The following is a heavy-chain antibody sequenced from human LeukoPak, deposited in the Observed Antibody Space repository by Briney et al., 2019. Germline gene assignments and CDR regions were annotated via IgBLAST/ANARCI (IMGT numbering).Heavy chain of an antibody. CDR3: AKAWIVRPFDY. Sequence: PGGALRLSCAASGFTFSRYAMSWVREAPGKGLEWVSAISGSGGSTYYADSVKGRFTISRDTSKNPLYLQMNSLRAEDTAVYYCAKAWIVRPFDYWGQGTLVTVSS. CDR2: ISGSGGST. V-gene: IGHV3-23*01. J-gene: IGHJ4*02. CDR1: GFTFSRYA. D-gene: IGHD2/OR15-2a*01.